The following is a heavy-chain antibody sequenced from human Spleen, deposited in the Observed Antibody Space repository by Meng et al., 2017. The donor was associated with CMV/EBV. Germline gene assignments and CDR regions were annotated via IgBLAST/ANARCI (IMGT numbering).Heavy chain of an antibody. CDR1: GYSFTSYW. CDR3: ARTRVIATLYDAFDI. V-gene: IGHV5-51*01. Sequence: GESLKISCKGTGYSFTSYWIGWVRRMPGKGLEWMGIIYPGDSDTRYSPSFQGQVTISADKSISTAYLQWSSLKASDTAMYYCARTRVIATLYDAFDIWGQGTMVTVSS. J-gene: IGHJ3*02. D-gene: IGHD2-21*01. CDR2: IYPGDSDT.